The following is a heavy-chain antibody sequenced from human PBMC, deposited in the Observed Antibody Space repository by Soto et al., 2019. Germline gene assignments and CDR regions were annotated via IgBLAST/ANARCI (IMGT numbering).Heavy chain of an antibody. CDR1: GFTFNDYA. CDR3: SRGTYYPQSSGLHADY. V-gene: IGHV3-30*03. D-gene: IGHD3-22*01. Sequence: GGSLRLSCATSGFTFNDYAMYWVRQAPGQGLEWVAMISSDGHHQFYVDNLRGRFTVTRDNSKNTLFLQMNSLRPEDTAVYYCSRGTYYPQSSGLHADYWGPGTVVTVSS. J-gene: IGHJ4*02. CDR2: ISSDGHHQ.